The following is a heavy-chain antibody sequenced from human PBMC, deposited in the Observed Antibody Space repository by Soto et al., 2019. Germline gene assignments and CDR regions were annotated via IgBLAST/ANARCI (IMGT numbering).Heavy chain of an antibody. V-gene: IGHV1-18*04. CDR1: GYTFTSYG. CDR3: TREAGWQRMVPYD. D-gene: IGHD6-25*01. CDR2: ISAFNGDT. Sequence: QVQLVQSGNEVKKPGASVNVSCKAFGYTFTSYGFSWVRQVPGQGLEWLGWISAFNGDTHYAQTMKGRLTVTTDTSTTTDHMELRSLTPADTAVYYCTREAGWQRMVPYDWGQGTLVTVS. J-gene: IGHJ4*02.